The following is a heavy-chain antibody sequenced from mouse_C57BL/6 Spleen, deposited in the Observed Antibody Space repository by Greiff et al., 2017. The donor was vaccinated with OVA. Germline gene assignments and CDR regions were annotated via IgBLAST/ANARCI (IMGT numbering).Heavy chain of an antibody. Sequence: EVQLQQSGPELVKPGASVKISCKASGYSFTGYYMNWVKQSPEKSLEWIGEINPSTGGTTYNQKFKAKATLTVDKSSSTAYMQLKSLTSEDSAVYYCARSVPLGNYFDYWGQGTTLTVSS. CDR2: INPSTGGT. CDR1: GYSFTGYY. D-gene: IGHD4-1*01. J-gene: IGHJ2*01. V-gene: IGHV1-42*01. CDR3: ARSVPLGNYFDY.